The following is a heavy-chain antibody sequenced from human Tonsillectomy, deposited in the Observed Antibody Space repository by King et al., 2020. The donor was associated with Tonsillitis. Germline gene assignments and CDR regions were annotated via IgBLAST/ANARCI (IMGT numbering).Heavy chain of an antibody. CDR2: ISGSGGST. CDR1: GFTFSSYS. CDR3: ARQTSRGQYSSGWYVGAFDI. D-gene: IGHD6-19*01. V-gene: IGHV3-23*04. Sequence: VQLVESGGGLVQPGGSLRLSCAASGFTFSSYSMNWVRQAPGKGLEWVSGISGSGGSTYHADSVKGRFTISRDNSNNTLYLQMNSLRAEDTAVYYCARQTSRGQYSSGWYVGAFDIWGQGTMVTVSS. J-gene: IGHJ3*02.